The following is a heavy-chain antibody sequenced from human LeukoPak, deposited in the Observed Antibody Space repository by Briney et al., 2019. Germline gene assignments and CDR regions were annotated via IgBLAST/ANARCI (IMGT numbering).Heavy chain of an antibody. D-gene: IGHD2-2*03. J-gene: IGHJ4*02. V-gene: IGHV4-59*08. CDR2: ISYSGTT. Sequence: SETLSLTCTVSGGSISNSYWTWIRQPPGKGLEWIGYISYSGTTSYNPSLKSRVTISVDTTNNHFTLKVNSVTAADTAVYFCARRFVNSDGYYYDDYWGQGTLVTVSS. CDR1: GGSISNSY. CDR3: ARRFVNSDGYYYDDY.